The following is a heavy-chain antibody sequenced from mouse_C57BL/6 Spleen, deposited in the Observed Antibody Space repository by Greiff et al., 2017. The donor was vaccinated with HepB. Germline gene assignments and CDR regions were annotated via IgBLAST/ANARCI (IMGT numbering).Heavy chain of an antibody. CDR3: ARERGDYDGAWFAY. CDR1: GFTFSSYA. D-gene: IGHD2-4*01. Sequence: EVKLMESGGGLVKPGGSLKLSCAASGFTFSSYAMSWVRQTPEKRLEWVATISDGGSYTYYPDNVKGRFTISRDNAKNNLYIQMSHLKSEDTAMYYCARERGDYDGAWFAYWGQGTLVTVSA. V-gene: IGHV5-4*01. CDR2: ISDGGSYT. J-gene: IGHJ3*01.